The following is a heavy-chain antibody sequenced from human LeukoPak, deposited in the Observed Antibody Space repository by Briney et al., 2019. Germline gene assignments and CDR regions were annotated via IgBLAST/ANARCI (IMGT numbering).Heavy chain of an antibody. Sequence: PGGSLRLPCAASGFTFSNYWMHWVRQAPGKGLVWVSLINNDGTFTTYADSVKGRFTISRDNAKNTLHLQMNSPRAEDTALYYCARDEVGTTPFDYWGQGALVTVSS. J-gene: IGHJ4*02. CDR2: INNDGTFT. CDR3: ARDEVGTTPFDY. CDR1: GFTFSNYW. D-gene: IGHD1-26*01. V-gene: IGHV3-74*01.